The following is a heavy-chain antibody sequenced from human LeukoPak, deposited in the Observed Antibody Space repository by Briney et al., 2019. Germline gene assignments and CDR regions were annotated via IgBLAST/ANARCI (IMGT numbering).Heavy chain of an antibody. D-gene: IGHD6-13*01. V-gene: IGHV4-4*07. J-gene: IGHJ6*02. Sequence: SETLSLTCTVSGGSISSYYWSWIRQPAAKGLEWIGCIYSSGTTTYNPSFKSRVTMSLDTSNNQLSLKLTSVTAADTAVYYCARVSPIPAAGSSYYFAMDVWGQGTTVTVSS. CDR2: IYSSGTT. CDR1: GGSISSYY. CDR3: ARVSPIPAAGSSYYFAMDV.